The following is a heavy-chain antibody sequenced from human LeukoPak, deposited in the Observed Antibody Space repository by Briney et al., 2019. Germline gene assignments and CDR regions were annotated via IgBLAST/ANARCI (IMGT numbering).Heavy chain of an antibody. CDR2: TYYRSKWYN. Sequence: SQTLSLTCAISGDSVSSNSAAWNWIRQSPSRGLEWLGRTYYRSKWYNDYAVSVKSRITINPDTSKNQFSLQLNSVTPEDTAVYYCACSYSSGWYSPAEYFQHWGQGTLVTVSS. J-gene: IGHJ1*01. CDR1: GDSVSSNSAA. V-gene: IGHV6-1*01. D-gene: IGHD6-19*01. CDR3: ACSYSSGWYSPAEYFQH.